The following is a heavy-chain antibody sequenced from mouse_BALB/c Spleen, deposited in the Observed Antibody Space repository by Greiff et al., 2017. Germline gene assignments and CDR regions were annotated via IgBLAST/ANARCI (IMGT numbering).Heavy chain of an antibody. CDR1: GFTFSSFG. J-gene: IGHJ3*01. CDR2: ISSGSSTI. Sequence: DVHLVESGGGLVQPGGSRKLSCAASGFTFSSFGMHWVRQAPEKGLEWVAYISSGSSTIYYADTVKGRFTISRDNPKNTLFLQMTSLRSEDTAMYYCAREGISWFAYWGQGTLVTVSA. V-gene: IGHV5-17*02. CDR3: AREGISWFAY.